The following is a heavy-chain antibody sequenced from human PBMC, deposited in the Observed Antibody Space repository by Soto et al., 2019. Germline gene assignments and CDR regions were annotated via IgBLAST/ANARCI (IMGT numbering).Heavy chain of an antibody. CDR1: GFTFSSYA. Sequence: GWSLRLSCAASGFTFSSYAMHWFRQAPGKGLEWVAVISYDGSNKYYADSVKGRFTISRDNSKNTLYLQMNSLRAEDTAVYYCARDFSGTNGTYWGQGTLVTVSS. CDR2: ISYDGSNK. D-gene: IGHD1-26*01. V-gene: IGHV3-30-3*01. J-gene: IGHJ4*02. CDR3: ARDFSGTNGTY.